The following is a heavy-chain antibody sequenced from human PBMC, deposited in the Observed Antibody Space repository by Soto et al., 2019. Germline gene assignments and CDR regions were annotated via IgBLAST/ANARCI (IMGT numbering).Heavy chain of an antibody. D-gene: IGHD4-17*01. CDR2: IYYSGST. CDR1: GGSISSYY. J-gene: IGHJ6*03. V-gene: IGHV4-59*01. Sequence: SETLSLTCTVSGGSISSYYWSWIRQPPGKGLEWIGYIYYSGSTNYNPSLKSRVTISVDTSKNQFSLKLSSVTAADTAVYYCARSPTVTIKYYYYYYYMDVWGKGTTVTVSS. CDR3: ARSPTVTIKYYYYYYYMDV.